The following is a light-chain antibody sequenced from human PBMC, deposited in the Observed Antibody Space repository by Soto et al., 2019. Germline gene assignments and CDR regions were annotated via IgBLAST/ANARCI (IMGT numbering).Light chain of an antibody. CDR2: GAS. J-gene: IGKJ1*01. CDR1: QSVSSN. CDR3: QEYSKWPSRT. Sequence: EIVMTQSPATRSVSPGERATLSCRASQSVSSNLAWYQQKPGQAPRLLVDGASTRASGIPDRFSGSGSGPEFPLTISSLPSEDFALYYCQEYSKWPSRTFGPGTKVDIK. V-gene: IGKV3-15*01.